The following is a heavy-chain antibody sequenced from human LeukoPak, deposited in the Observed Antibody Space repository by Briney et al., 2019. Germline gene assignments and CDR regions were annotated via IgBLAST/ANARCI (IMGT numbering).Heavy chain of an antibody. J-gene: IGHJ4*02. CDR1: GDSISSSSYY. CDR3: ARVLGIAYANYFDY. V-gene: IGHV4-39*07. D-gene: IGHD2-2*01. CDR2: IYYTGST. Sequence: PSETLSLTCTVSGDSISSSSYYWGWIRQPPGKGPEWVASIYYTGSTYYNPSLRGRVTMLVDTSKNQFSLKLSSVTAADTAVYYCARVLGIAYANYFDYWGQGTLVTVSS.